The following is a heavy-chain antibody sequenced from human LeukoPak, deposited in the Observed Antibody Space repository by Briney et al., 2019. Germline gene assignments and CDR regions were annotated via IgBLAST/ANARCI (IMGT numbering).Heavy chain of an antibody. CDR3: ARTASQKGSAFDY. V-gene: IGHV3-53*01. CDR2: IYSGGST. J-gene: IGHJ4*02. CDR1: GFTVSSNY. Sequence: GGSLRLSCAASGFTVSSNYMSWVRQAPGKGLEWVSVIYSGGSTYYADSVKGRFTISRDNSKNTLYLQMNSLRAEDTAVYYCARTASQKGSAFDYWGQGTLVTVSS.